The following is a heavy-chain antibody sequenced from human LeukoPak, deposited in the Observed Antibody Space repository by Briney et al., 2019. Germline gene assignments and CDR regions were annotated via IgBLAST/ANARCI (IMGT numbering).Heavy chain of an antibody. CDR2: ISFSGST. Sequence: KPSETLSLTCTVSGGSISSTDYYWGWIRQPPGKGLEWIGTISFSGSTYYNPSLKSRVTISADTSKNQLSLKLTSVTAADTAVYFCARDNYRPAWFYYWGQGALVTVPS. J-gene: IGHJ4*02. CDR3: ARDNYRPAWFYY. V-gene: IGHV4-39*02. CDR1: GGSISSTDYY. D-gene: IGHD3-10*01.